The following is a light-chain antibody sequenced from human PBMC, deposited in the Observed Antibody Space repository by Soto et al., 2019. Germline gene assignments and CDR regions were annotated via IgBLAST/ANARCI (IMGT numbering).Light chain of an antibody. V-gene: IGLV2-14*01. CDR1: SSDVGGYNS. J-gene: IGLJ1*01. CDR3: NSYRHSTTLV. CDR2: EVS. Sequence: QSALTQPASVSGSPGQSITISCTGTSSDVGGYNSVSWFKQHPSKAPKLIIYEVSHRPSGVSIRFSGSKSGNTASLTISGLQAEDEADYYCNSYRHSTTLVFGTGTKLTVL.